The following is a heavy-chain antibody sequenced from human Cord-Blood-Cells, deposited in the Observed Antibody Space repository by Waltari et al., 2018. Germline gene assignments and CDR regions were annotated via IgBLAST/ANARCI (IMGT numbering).Heavy chain of an antibody. CDR3: ARESGYSYGYYFDY. V-gene: IGHV3-53*01. D-gene: IGHD5-18*01. Sequence: EVQLVESGGGLIQPGGSLRLSCAASGFTVSSNYMSWVRQAPGKGLEGVSVIYSGGSTYYADSVKGRFTISRDNSKNTLYLQMNSLRAEDTAVYYCARESGYSYGYYFDYWGQGTLVTVSS. CDR1: GFTVSSNY. J-gene: IGHJ4*02. CDR2: IYSGGST.